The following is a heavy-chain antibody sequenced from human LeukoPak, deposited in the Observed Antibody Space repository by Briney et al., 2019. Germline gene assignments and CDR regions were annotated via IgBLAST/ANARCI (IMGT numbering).Heavy chain of an antibody. D-gene: IGHD1-14*01. J-gene: IGHJ6*04. CDR1: GFTFSNAW. V-gene: IGHV3-15*01. CDR3: TPDLMDV. CDR2: IKSKVDGGAV. Sequence: GSLRLSCVASGFTFSNAWMSWVRQAPGKGLEWVGRIKSKVDGGAVDYAAPVQGRFTISRDDSKNTQYLEINSLKTEDTAIYYCTPDLMDVWGKGTTVTVSS.